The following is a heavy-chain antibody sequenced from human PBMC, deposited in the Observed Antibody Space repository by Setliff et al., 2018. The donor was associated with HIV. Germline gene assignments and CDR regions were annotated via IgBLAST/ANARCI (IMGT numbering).Heavy chain of an antibody. D-gene: IGHD2-8*02. CDR3: ARVSSTYWYSIFRNYYYHMDV. CDR1: GGSIGSGSYY. V-gene: IGHV4-61*02. CDR2: IYTSGNI. Sequence: TLSLTCTVSGGSIGSGSYYWTWIRQPAGKGLEWIGRIYTSGNINYNPSLKSRVTISVDTSKNQFSLNLSSVTAADTAVYYCARVSSTYWYSIFRNYYYHMDVWGKGTTVTVSS. J-gene: IGHJ6*03.